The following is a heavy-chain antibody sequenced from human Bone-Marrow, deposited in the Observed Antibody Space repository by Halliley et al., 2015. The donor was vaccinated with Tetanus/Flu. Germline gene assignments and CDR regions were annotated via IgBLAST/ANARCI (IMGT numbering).Heavy chain of an antibody. J-gene: IGHJ3*02. CDR2: VSWNNSTI. CDR1: RFNFDEYA. Sequence: SLRLSCVGSRFNFDEYAIHWVRQVPGKGLEWVSGVSWNNSTIGYADSVKGRFTVSRDNAKNSLYLQMNTLRAEDTAVYYCARSGEWLVNYAFDIWGQGTMVTVSS. CDR3: ARSGEWLVNYAFDI. V-gene: IGHV3-9*01. D-gene: IGHD6-19*01.